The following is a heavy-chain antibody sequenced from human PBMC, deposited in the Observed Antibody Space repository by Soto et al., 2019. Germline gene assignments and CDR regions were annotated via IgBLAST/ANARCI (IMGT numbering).Heavy chain of an antibody. J-gene: IGHJ6*02. D-gene: IGHD3-3*01. CDR2: IWYDGSNK. Sequence: PGGSLRLSCAASGFTFSSYGMHWVRQAPGKGLEWVAVIWYDGSNKYYADSVKGRFTISRDNSKNTLYLQMNSLRAEDTAVYYCARTYYDFWSGYYIPSYYYYYGMDVWGQGTTVTVSS. V-gene: IGHV3-33*01. CDR3: ARTYYDFWSGYYIPSYYYYYGMDV. CDR1: GFTFSSYG.